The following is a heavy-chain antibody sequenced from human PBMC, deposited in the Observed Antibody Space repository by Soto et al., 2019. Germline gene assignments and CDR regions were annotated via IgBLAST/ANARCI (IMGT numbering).Heavy chain of an antibody. CDR1: GGSISSGGYY. V-gene: IGHV4-31*03. CDR2: IYYSGST. Sequence: PSETLSLTCTVSGGSISSGGYYWSWIRQHPGKGLEWIGYIYYSGSTYYNPSLKSRVTISVDTSKNQFSLKLSSVTAADTAVYYCASSPYIGLRNYYGMDVWGQGTTVTVSS. J-gene: IGHJ6*02. D-gene: IGHD4-17*01. CDR3: ASSPYIGLRNYYGMDV.